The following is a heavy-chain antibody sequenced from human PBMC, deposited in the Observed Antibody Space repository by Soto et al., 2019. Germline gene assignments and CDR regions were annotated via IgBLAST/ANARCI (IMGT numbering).Heavy chain of an antibody. V-gene: IGHV4-31*03. CDR1: GGSISSGGYY. Sequence: QVQLQESGPGLVKPSQTLSLTCSVSGGSISSGGYYWSWIRQRPGMGLEWIGYISYLGNTYYNPSLKSRLTLAVDTSKYQFTLKLTSVRAAATAVYYCARDQTIAVAGPYVDVWGSGTRVTVSS. J-gene: IGHJ6*03. CDR2: ISYLGNT. CDR3: ARDQTIAVAGPYVDV. D-gene: IGHD6-13*01.